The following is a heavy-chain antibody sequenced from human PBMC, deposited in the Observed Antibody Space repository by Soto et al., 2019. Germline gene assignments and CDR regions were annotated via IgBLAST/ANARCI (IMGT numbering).Heavy chain of an antibody. D-gene: IGHD1-1*01. V-gene: IGHV1-18*01. CDR2: ISAHNGNT. Sequence: QVHLVQSGAEVKKPGASVKVSCQASGYAFTTYGITWVRQAPGQGLEWMGWISAHNGNTNYAQKPQGRVTVTRDTSTRPAYMELRSLRSDDTAVYYCARGRYGDYWGEGALVTVSS. CDR1: GYAFTTYG. J-gene: IGHJ4*02. CDR3: ARGRYGDY.